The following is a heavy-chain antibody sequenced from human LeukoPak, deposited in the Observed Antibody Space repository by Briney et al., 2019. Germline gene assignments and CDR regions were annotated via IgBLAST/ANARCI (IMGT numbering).Heavy chain of an antibody. CDR2: INSDGSST. Sequence: GGSLRLSCAASGLTVSSNYMNWVRQAPGKGLVWVSRINSDGSSTSYADSVKGRFTISRDNAKNTLYLQMNSLRAEDTAVYYCARPSLVLYCSGGSCHPGAFDIWGQGTMVTVSS. J-gene: IGHJ3*02. CDR3: ARPSLVLYCSGGSCHPGAFDI. V-gene: IGHV3-74*01. D-gene: IGHD2-15*01. CDR1: GLTVSSNY.